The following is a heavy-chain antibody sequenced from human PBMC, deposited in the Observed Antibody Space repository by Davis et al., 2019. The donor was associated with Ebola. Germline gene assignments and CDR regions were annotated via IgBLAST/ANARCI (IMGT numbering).Heavy chain of an antibody. D-gene: IGHD3-16*01. CDR3: GRGALFGIPAGTIDS. V-gene: IGHV3-74*01. J-gene: IGHJ4*02. CDR1: GFTFSNYW. Sequence: GESLNIPCAASGFTFSNYWMHWVRQAPGKGLVWVARINLDGSSVIYADSVEGRFTVSRDNAKNTLYLAMNSLRSEDTAIYSCGRGALFGIPAGTIDSWGQGTLVTVSA. CDR2: INLDGSSV.